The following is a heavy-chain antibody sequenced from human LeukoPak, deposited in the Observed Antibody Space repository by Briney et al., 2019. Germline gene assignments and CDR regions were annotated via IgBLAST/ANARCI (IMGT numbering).Heavy chain of an antibody. V-gene: IGHV1-46*01. CDR2: INPSGGST. D-gene: IGHD4-11*01. J-gene: IGHJ5*02. Sequence: GASVKVSCKASGYTFTSYYMHWARQAPGQGLEWMGIINPSGGSTSYAQKFQGRVTMTRDMSTSTVYMELSSLRSEDTAVYYCARDRGPTVTTPDNWFDPWGQGTLVTVSS. CDR1: GYTFTSYY. CDR3: ARDRGPTVTTPDNWFDP.